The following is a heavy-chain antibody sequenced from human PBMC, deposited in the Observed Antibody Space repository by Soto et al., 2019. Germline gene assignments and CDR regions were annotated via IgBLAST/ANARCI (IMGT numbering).Heavy chain of an antibody. CDR3: AKGGNDFWSGYKDFDY. CDR1: GFTFSSYA. Sequence: PGGSLRLSCAASGFTFSSYAMSWVRQAPGKGLEWVSAISGSGGSTYYADSVKGRFTISRDNSKNTLYLQMNSLRAEDTAVYYCAKGGNDFWSGYKDFDYWGQGTLVTVS. D-gene: IGHD3-3*01. V-gene: IGHV3-23*01. J-gene: IGHJ4*02. CDR2: ISGSGGST.